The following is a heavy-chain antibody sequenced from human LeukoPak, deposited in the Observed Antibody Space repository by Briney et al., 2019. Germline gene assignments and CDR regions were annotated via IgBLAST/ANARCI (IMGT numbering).Heavy chain of an antibody. CDR2: ISGSGGST. Sequence: GGSLRLSCAASGFTFSSYVMSWVRQAPGKGLEWVSAISGSGGSTYYADSVKGRFTISRDNSKNTLYLQMNSLRAEDTAVYYCAKNYYDSSGRTLIFDYWGQGTLVTVSS. CDR3: AKNYYDSSGRTLIFDY. J-gene: IGHJ4*02. V-gene: IGHV3-23*01. D-gene: IGHD3-22*01. CDR1: GFTFSSYV.